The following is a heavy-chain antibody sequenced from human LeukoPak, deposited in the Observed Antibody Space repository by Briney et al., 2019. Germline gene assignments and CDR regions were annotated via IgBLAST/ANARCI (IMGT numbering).Heavy chain of an antibody. D-gene: IGHD2-15*01. J-gene: IGHJ5*02. V-gene: IGHV3-23*01. Sequence: GGSLRLSCAASGFPFSSHAMSWVRQPPGKGLEWVAAISNGKTYYADSVRGRFAISRDDSTNTVYLHMDSLRDEDTALYHCVREAGYCAPVCVKTNWFDPWGQGTLVTVSS. CDR3: VREAGYCAPVCVKTNWFDP. CDR1: GFPFSSHA. CDR2: ISNGKT.